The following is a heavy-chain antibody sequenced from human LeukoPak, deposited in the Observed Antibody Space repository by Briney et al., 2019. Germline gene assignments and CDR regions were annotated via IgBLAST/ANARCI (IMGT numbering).Heavy chain of an antibody. V-gene: IGHV4-31*03. CDR3: ARARGSGIDY. CDR2: IYYSGST. D-gene: IGHD3-10*01. J-gene: IGHJ4*02. CDR1: GGSISSGGYY. Sequence: SETLSLTCTVSGGSISSGGYYWSWIRQHPGKGLEWIGYIYYSGSTYYNPSLKSRVTISVDTSKNQFSLKLSSVTAADTAVYYCARARGSGIDYWGQGTLVTVSS.